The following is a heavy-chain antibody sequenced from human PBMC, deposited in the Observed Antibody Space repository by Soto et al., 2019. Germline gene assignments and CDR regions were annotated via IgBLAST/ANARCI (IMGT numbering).Heavy chain of an antibody. J-gene: IGHJ6*03. CDR1: GYTFTSYA. V-gene: IGHV1-3*01. CDR2: INAGNGNT. Sequence: ASVKVSCKASGYTFTSYAMHWVRQAPGQRLEWMGWINAGNGNTKYSQKFQGRVTITRDTSASTAYMEMSSLRSEDTAVYYCARGGYCSGCSCYSGYYYYYMDVWGKGTTVTVS. D-gene: IGHD2-15*01. CDR3: ARGGYCSGCSCYSGYYYYYMDV.